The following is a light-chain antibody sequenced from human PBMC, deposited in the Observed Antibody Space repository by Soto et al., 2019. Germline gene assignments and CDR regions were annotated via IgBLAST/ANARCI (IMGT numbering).Light chain of an antibody. J-gene: IGKJ2*01. CDR3: QQYNHLPQT. Sequence: EIVMTQSPATLSVSPGERATLSCRASQSVSSNLAWYQQKPGQAPRLLIYGASTRATGIPDRFSGSGSGTEFTLTISSLQSEDCAVYYCQQYNHLPQTFGQGTKLEIK. CDR1: QSVSSN. CDR2: GAS. V-gene: IGKV3-15*01.